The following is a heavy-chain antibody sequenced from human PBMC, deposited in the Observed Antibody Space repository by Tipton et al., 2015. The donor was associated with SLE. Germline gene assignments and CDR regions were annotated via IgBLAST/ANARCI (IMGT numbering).Heavy chain of an antibody. V-gene: IGHV3-74*03. Sequence: SLRLSCAVSGFTFTDYAMSWVRQAPGKGLVWVSRIGHDGSNTVYADSLRGRFTISRDNAKNTLYLQMNSLRVEDTAVYYCARDDLDWGLDYWGQGTLVTVSS. CDR2: IGHDGSNT. D-gene: IGHD3-9*01. CDR1: GFTFTDYA. J-gene: IGHJ4*02. CDR3: ARDDLDWGLDY.